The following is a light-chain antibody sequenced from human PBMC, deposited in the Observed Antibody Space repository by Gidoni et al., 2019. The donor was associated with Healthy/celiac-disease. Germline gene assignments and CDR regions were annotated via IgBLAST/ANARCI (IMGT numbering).Light chain of an antibody. V-gene: IGKV1-12*01. CDR2: AAS. Sequence: IQMTQSPSSVSASVGDRVTITCRASQGISIWLAWYQPKPGKAPKLLISAASSLQSGVPSRFSGCGSGTAFTLTISRLQPEDFATYYCQQANSFPLTFGGGTKVEIK. CDR3: QQANSFPLT. J-gene: IGKJ4*01. CDR1: QGISIW.